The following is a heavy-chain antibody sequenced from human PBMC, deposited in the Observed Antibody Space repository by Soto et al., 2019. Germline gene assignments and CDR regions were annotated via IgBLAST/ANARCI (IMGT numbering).Heavy chain of an antibody. CDR1: NYTFINFG. CDR3: VRDRFAYCDPPASDY. CDR2: ITTFNGKT. J-gene: IGHJ4*02. V-gene: IGHV1-18*01. Sequence: QVRLVQSGAEVKRPGASVKVSCKASNYTFINFGISWVRQAPGQGLEWMGWITTFNGKTNYAQKFQGRITITADTSTSTAYMALRSLISDDTAVYYCVRDRFAYCDPPASDYWGQGTLVTVSS. D-gene: IGHD2-21*01.